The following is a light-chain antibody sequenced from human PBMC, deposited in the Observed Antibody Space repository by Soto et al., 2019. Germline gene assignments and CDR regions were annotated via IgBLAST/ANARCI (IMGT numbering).Light chain of an antibody. Sequence: DIQMTQSPSSLPAHVGDRVTIACRASQSINNYLNWYQQKPWKAPNLLIYAASPLFSGVTSRFSGRGSGTHVTLTISSLQPADFATYYCQQSYSSPYTFGQGTTVESK. CDR1: QSINNY. J-gene: IGKJ1*01. V-gene: IGKV1-39*01. CDR2: AAS. CDR3: QQSYSSPYT.